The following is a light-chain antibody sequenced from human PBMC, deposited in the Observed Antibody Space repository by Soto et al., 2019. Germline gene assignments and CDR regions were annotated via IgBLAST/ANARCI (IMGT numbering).Light chain of an antibody. V-gene: IGLV4-69*01. J-gene: IGLJ2*01. CDR2: LNSDGSH. Sequence: QPVLTQSPSASASLGASVKLTCTQSSGHSSYAIAWHQQQPEKGPRYLMKLNSDGSHSKGDGIPDRFSGSSSGAERYLTISSLQSEDEADYYCQTWGTGVVFGGGTKVTVL. CDR1: SGHSSYA. CDR3: QTWGTGVV.